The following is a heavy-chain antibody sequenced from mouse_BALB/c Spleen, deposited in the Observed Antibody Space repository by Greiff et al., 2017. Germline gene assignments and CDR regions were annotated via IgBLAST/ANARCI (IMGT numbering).Heavy chain of an antibody. Sequence: EVQVVESGGDLVKPGGSLKLSCAASGFTFSSYGMSWVRQTPDKRLEWVATISSGGSYTYYPDSVKGRFTISRDNAKNTLYLQMSSLKSEDTAMYYCARRLLYYYGSSYFDYWGQGTTLTVSS. CDR1: GFTFSSYG. D-gene: IGHD1-1*01. J-gene: IGHJ2*01. CDR2: ISSGGSYT. CDR3: ARRLLYYYGSSYFDY. V-gene: IGHV5-6*01.